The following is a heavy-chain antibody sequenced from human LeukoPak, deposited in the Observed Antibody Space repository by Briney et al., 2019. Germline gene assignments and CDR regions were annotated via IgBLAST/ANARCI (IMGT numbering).Heavy chain of an antibody. Sequence: GASVKVSCKASGGTFSSYAISWVRQAPGQGLEWMGGIIPIFGTANYAQKFQGRVTITADESTSTAYMELSSLRSEDTAVYYCARDPRAYSSSWYVSGGNYFDYWGQGTLVTVSS. CDR2: IIPIFGTA. CDR1: GGTFSSYA. D-gene: IGHD6-13*01. CDR3: ARDPRAYSSSWYVSGGNYFDY. V-gene: IGHV1-69*13. J-gene: IGHJ4*02.